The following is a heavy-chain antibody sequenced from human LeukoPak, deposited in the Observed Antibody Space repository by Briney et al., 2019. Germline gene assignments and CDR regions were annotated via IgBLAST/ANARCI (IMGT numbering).Heavy chain of an antibody. V-gene: IGHV3-30*04. J-gene: IGHJ4*02. CDR2: ISYDGSNK. D-gene: IGHD2-15*01. CDR1: GFTFSSYA. CDR3: ARDGLGYYSGGSCFEVHYFDY. Sequence: GRSMRLSCAASGFTFSSYAMHWVRPAPGKGLEWVAVISYDGSNKYYADSVKGRSTISRDNSKNTLYLQMNSLRAEDTAVYYCARDGLGYYSGGSCFEVHYFDYWGQGTLVTVSS.